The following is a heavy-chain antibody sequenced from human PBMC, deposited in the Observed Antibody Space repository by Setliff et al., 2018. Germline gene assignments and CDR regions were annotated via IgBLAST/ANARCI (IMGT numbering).Heavy chain of an antibody. Sequence: PGGSLRLSCAASGFTISSHSMNWVRQAPGEGLEWISCISSSSSYVYYADSVKGRFTISRDNAKNSLYLQMNILRAEDTAMYYCARDRARTAALGGMDVWGQGTTVTVSS. D-gene: IGHD6-6*01. CDR3: ARDRARTAALGGMDV. CDR1: GFTISSHS. V-gene: IGHV3-21*01. CDR2: ISSSSSYV. J-gene: IGHJ6*02.